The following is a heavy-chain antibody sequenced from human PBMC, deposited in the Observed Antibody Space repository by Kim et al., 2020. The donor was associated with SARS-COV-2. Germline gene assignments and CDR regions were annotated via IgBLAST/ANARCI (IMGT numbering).Heavy chain of an antibody. V-gene: IGHV3-23*01. CDR2: ISGSGGST. J-gene: IGHJ4*02. CDR1: GFTFSSYA. D-gene: IGHD3-9*01. Sequence: GGSLRLSCAASGFTFSSYAMSWVRQAPGKGLEWVSVISGSGGSTYYADSVKGRFTIPRDNSKNTLYLQMNSLRAEDTAVYYCAKDIVAYDILTGFDYWGQGTLVTVSS. CDR3: AKDIVAYDILTGFDY.